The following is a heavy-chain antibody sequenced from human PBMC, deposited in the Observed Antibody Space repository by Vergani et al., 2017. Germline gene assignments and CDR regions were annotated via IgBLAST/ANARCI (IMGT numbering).Heavy chain of an antibody. Sequence: QVQLVESGGGVVQPGGSLRLSCAASGFTFSSYGMHWVRQAPGKGLEWVAFIRYDGSNKYYADSVKGRFTISRDNSKNRLYLQMNSLRAEDTAVYYCAKDLIYDSSGGFDYWGQGTLVTVSS. CDR1: GFTFSSYG. CDR2: IRYDGSNK. V-gene: IGHV3-30*02. D-gene: IGHD3-22*01. CDR3: AKDLIYDSSGGFDY. J-gene: IGHJ4*02.